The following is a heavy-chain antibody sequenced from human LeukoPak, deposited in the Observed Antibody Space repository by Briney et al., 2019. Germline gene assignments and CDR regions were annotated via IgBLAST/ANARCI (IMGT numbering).Heavy chain of an antibody. CDR2: IYSGGAT. D-gene: IGHD1-26*01. Sequence: PGGSLRLSCAASGFTVTSNYMSWVRQAPGKGLEWVSIIYSGGATYYADSVKGRFTISRDNSENTLYLQMSSLRAEDTAVYYCMGELQWGQGTLVSLSS. CDR1: GFTVTSNY. V-gene: IGHV3-66*02. CDR3: MGELQ. J-gene: IGHJ4*02.